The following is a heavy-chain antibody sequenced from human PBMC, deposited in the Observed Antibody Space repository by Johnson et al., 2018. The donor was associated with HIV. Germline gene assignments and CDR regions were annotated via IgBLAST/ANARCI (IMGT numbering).Heavy chain of an antibody. CDR2: ISGSGGST. J-gene: IGHJ3*02. V-gene: IGHV3-23*04. CDR3: ARAHDAFDI. Sequence: MLLVESGGDVVQPGRSLRLSCAASGFTFSTYTMHWVRQAPGKGLEWVSAISGSGGSTYYADSVKGRFTISRDNSKNTLYLQMNSLRAEDMAVYYCARAHDAFDIWGQGTMVTVSS. CDR1: GFTFSTYT.